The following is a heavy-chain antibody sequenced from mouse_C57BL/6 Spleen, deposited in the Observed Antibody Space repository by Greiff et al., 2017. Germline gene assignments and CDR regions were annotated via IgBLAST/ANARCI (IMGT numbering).Heavy chain of an antibody. CDR2: IRNKANNHAT. CDR3: TRAPHYYGSSWTPYWYFDV. J-gene: IGHJ1*03. D-gene: IGHD1-1*01. Sequence: EVMLVESGGGLVQPGGSMKLSCAASGFTFSDAWMDWVRQSPEKGLEWVAEIRNKANNHATYYAESVKGRFTISRDDSKSSVYLQMNSLRAEDTGIYYCTRAPHYYGSSWTPYWYFDVWGTGTTVTVSS. CDR1: GFTFSDAW. V-gene: IGHV6-6*01.